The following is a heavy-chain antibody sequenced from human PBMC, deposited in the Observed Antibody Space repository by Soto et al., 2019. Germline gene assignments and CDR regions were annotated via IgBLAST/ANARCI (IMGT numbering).Heavy chain of an antibody. CDR3: ATGGRAIAAGGGGAFDY. Sequence: QVQLVQSGAEVKKPGASVKVSCKVSGYTLTELSMHWVRQAPGKGLEWMGGFDPEDGETIYAQKFQGRVTMTEDTSTSTAYRGLSSLRAEETAVYYCATGGRAIAAGGGGAFDYWGQGSLVTVST. CDR1: GYTLTELS. CDR2: FDPEDGET. J-gene: IGHJ4*02. D-gene: IGHD6-25*01. V-gene: IGHV1-24*01.